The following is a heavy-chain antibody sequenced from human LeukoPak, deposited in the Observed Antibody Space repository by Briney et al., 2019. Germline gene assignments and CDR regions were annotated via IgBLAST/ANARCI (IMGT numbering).Heavy chain of an antibody. V-gene: IGHV3-23*01. Sequence: PGGSLRLPCAASGFTFSSFPMSWVRQAPGKGLEWVSVISGTGYSTNYADSVKGLFTISRDNSKNTLYLQMNSLRAEDTAIYYCAKGGVTSFDYWGQGTLDTVSS. CDR2: ISGTGYST. CDR1: GFTFSSFP. D-gene: IGHD2-8*01. J-gene: IGHJ4*02. CDR3: AKGGVTSFDY.